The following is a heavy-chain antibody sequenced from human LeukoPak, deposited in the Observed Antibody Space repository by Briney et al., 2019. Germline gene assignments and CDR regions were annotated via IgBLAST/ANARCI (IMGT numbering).Heavy chain of an antibody. J-gene: IGHJ5*02. V-gene: IGHV1-69*13. CDR1: GGTFSSYA. Sequence: SVKVSCKASGGTFSSYAISWVRQVPGQGLEWMGGIIPILRTAKYAQKFQGRVTITADESTSIVYMELSSLRSEDTAVYYCAKTPIVLMVYGSPNWFDPWGQGTLVTVSS. D-gene: IGHD2-8*01. CDR2: IIPILRTA. CDR3: AKTPIVLMVYGSPNWFDP.